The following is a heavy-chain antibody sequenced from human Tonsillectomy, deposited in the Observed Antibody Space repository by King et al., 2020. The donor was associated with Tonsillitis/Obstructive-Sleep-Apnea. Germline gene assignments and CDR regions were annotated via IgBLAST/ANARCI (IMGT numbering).Heavy chain of an antibody. CDR3: ARDALYCGGDCYSPYYGMDV. D-gene: IGHD2-21*02. CDR2: INPNSGGT. CDR1: GYTFTGYY. V-gene: IGHV1-2*02. Sequence: QLVQSGAEVKKPGASVKVSCKASGYTFTGYYMHWVRQAPGQGLEWMGWINPNSGGTNYARKFQGRVTMTRDTSISTAYMELSRLRSDDTAVYYCARDALYCGGDCYSPYYGMDVWGQGTTVTVSS. J-gene: IGHJ6*02.